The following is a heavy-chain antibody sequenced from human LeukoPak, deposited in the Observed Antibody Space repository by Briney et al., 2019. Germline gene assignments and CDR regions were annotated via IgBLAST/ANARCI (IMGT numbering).Heavy chain of an antibody. CDR1: GYSLTSYW. CDR3: ARQHSSSWKYFDY. CDR2: IYPGDSDT. J-gene: IGHJ4*02. D-gene: IGHD6-13*01. Sequence: GESLKISCKGSGYSLTSYWIGWVRQMPGKGLEWMGIIYPGDSDTKYSPSFQGQVTISADKSISTAYLQWSSLKASDTAMYYCARQHSSSWKYFDYWGQGTLVTVSS. V-gene: IGHV5-51*01.